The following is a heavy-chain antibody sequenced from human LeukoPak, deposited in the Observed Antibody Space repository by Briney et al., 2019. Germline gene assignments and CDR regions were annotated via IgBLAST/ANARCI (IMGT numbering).Heavy chain of an antibody. Sequence: PGGSLRLSCAASGFTFTNYAMGWVRQAPGQGLEWVSDISGSGFTSYADSVKGRSTIFRDNSKNTLYLQMNRLRAEDTAVYYCAKMVREFYTISYYFDYWGQGTLVTVSS. CDR2: ISGSGFT. D-gene: IGHD2-8*01. CDR3: AKMVREFYTISYYFDY. V-gene: IGHV3-23*01. CDR1: GFTFTNYA. J-gene: IGHJ4*02.